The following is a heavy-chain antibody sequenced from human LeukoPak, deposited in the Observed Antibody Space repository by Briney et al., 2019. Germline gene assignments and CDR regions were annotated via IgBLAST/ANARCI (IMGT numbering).Heavy chain of an antibody. CDR1: GFTFSTSD. Sequence: GGSLRLSCAASGFTFSTSDMLWVRQAPGKGLEWVAFIRFDGTNKFYEDSVKGRFTISRDDSKNTLYVQMNSLRAEDTAVYYCARGTYYYDSSGYPTDYWGQGTLVTVSS. J-gene: IGHJ4*02. D-gene: IGHD3-22*01. CDR3: ARGTYYYDSSGYPTDY. CDR2: IRFDGTNK. V-gene: IGHV3-30*02.